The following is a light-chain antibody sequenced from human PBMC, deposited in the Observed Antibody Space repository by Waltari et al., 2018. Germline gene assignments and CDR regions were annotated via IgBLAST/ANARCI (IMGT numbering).Light chain of an antibody. CDR1: SSNVENYHL. CDR2: EGT. V-gene: IGLV2-23*01. J-gene: IGLJ2*01. Sequence: QSALTQPASVSGSPGQSITTSFTGTSSNVENYHLTSWYPHHPGKTPNPLIYEGTKRPAGISNRFSGSTAGNTASLTISGLQAEDESDYYCCSFAGGNNFEVIFGGGTRLTVL. CDR3: CSFAGGNNFEVI.